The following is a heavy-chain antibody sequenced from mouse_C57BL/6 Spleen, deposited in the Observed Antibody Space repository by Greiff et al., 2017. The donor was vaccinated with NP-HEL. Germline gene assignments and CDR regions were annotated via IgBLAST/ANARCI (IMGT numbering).Heavy chain of an antibody. CDR2: IYPGDGDT. D-gene: IGHD2-4*01. CDR1: GYAFSSSW. CDR3: VIYYDYDDGFDY. Sequence: VQGVESGPELVKPGASVKISCKASGYAFSSSWMNWVKQRPGKGLEWIGRIYPGDGDTNYNGKFKGKATLTADKSSSTAYMQLSSLTSEDSAVYFCVIYYDYDDGFDYWGQGTTLTVSS. J-gene: IGHJ2*01. V-gene: IGHV1-82*01.